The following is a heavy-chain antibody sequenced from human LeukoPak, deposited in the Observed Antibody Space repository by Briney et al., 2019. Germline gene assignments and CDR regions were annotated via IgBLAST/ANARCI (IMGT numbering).Heavy chain of an antibody. CDR3: VRDRYGSGSYD. D-gene: IGHD3-10*01. V-gene: IGHV3-48*03. CDR1: GFTFSSYE. Sequence: GGSLRLSCAASGFTFSSYEMNWVRQAPGKGLEWVSYISSSGSTIYYADSVKGRFTISRDNAKNSLYLQMNSLRAEDTAVYYCVRDRYGSGSYDWGQGTLVTVSS. CDR2: ISSSGSTI. J-gene: IGHJ4*02.